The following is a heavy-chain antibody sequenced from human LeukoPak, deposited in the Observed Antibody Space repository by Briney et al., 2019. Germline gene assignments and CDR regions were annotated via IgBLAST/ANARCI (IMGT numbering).Heavy chain of an antibody. J-gene: IGHJ4*02. CDR1: GGSFSGYY. Sequence: SETLSLTCAVYGGSFSGYYWSWIRQPPGKGLEWIGEINYSGSTNYNPSLKSRVTISVDTSKNQFSLKLSSVTAADTAVYYCARLWYDGDSYYFDYWGQGTLVTVSS. CDR3: ARLWYDGDSYYFDY. D-gene: IGHD5-18*01. V-gene: IGHV4-34*01. CDR2: INYSGST.